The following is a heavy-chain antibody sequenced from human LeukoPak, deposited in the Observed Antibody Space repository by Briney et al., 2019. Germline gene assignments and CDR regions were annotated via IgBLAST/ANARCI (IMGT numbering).Heavy chain of an antibody. CDR2: ITGSGANT. Sequence: GGFLTLSCAGSGFSFSTYSMNWVRQAPGKGLEWVSGITGSGANTYYADSVKGRFTISRDNSKNTLYLRMNSLRAEDTAVYYCYYYDSSGFCPQTKIDYWGQGTLVTVSS. V-gene: IGHV3-23*01. D-gene: IGHD3-22*01. J-gene: IGHJ4*02. CDR1: GFSFSTYS. CDR3: YYYDSSGFCPQTKIDY.